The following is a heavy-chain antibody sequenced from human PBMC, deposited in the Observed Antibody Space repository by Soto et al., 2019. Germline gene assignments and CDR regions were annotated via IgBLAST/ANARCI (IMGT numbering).Heavy chain of an antibody. CDR3: AREDGIAGDTSAFVS. D-gene: IGHD1-26*01. V-gene: IGHV3-21*01. J-gene: IGHJ4*01. Sequence: PGGSLGLSCATSGFMFSTYVMNWVRQAPGKGLEWVSSINGRSNYKYYANSVRGRFTISRDNAKNSLFLQMSSLTAEDTAVYYCAREDGIAGDTSAFVSLGPGILVSVSP. CDR2: INGRSNYK. CDR1: GFMFSTYV.